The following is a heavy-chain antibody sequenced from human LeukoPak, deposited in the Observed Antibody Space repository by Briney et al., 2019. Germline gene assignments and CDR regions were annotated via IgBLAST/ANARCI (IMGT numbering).Heavy chain of an antibody. V-gene: IGHV3-30*01. D-gene: IGHD2-21*01. CDR2: VSYDGTQK. J-gene: IGHJ5*02. CDR1: GFTFSSYA. Sequence: GRSLRLSCAASGFTFSSYAMHWVRQAPGKRLEWVAVVSYDGTQKKYADSVKGRFTISRDNSKNTLYLQMDSLRVEDMAVYYCARSPVATAVNYWFDPWGQGTLVTVSS. CDR3: ARSPVATAVNYWFDP.